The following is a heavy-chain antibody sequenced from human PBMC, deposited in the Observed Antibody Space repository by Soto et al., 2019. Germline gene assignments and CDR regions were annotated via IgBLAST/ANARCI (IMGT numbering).Heavy chain of an antibody. CDR1: EYTFTDYA. J-gene: IGHJ4*02. V-gene: IGHV1-3*01. CDR3: ARGSESGRPLDS. CDR2: INAGNGNT. Sequence: QVQLVQSGAEVKKPGASVKVSCKASEYTFTDYAMYWVRQAPGQRLECMGWINAGNGNTKYSQKFQGRVTITRDISATTAYMELSSLTSEDTAVYYCARGSESGRPLDSWGQGTLVIVSS. D-gene: IGHD2-15*01.